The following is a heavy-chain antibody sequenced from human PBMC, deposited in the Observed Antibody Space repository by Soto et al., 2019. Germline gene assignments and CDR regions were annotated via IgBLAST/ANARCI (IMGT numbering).Heavy chain of an antibody. V-gene: IGHV4-39*01. D-gene: IGHD2-21*02. CDR1: GGSISGSIYY. Sequence: QLQMQESGPGLVRPSETLSLTCTVSGGSISGSIYYWAWIRQPPGKGLEWIGSIYYTGTTYSSPSVRSRVAMSVYTFNNQFSLTLTSVTAADTAVYYCATTADHWGQGTLVTVSS. CDR3: ATTADH. CDR2: IYYTGTT. J-gene: IGHJ4*02.